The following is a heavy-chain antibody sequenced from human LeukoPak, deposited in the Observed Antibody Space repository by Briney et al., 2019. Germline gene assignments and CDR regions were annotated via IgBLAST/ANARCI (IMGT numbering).Heavy chain of an antibody. CDR3: ARLPYQGSSLDY. J-gene: IGHJ4*02. V-gene: IGHV4-34*01. CDR1: GGSFSGYY. Sequence: PSETMSLTCAVYGGSFSGYYWSWIRQPPGKGLEWIGEINHSGSTNYNPSLKSRVTISVDMSKNQFSLKLSSVTAADTAIYYCARLPYQGSSLDYWGQGTLVTVSS. CDR2: INHSGST.